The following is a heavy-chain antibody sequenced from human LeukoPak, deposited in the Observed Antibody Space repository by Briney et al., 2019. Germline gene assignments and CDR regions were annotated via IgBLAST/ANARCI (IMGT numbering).Heavy chain of an antibody. Sequence: SETLSLTCDVSGASFSTYYWSWIRQSPEKGLEWIGEVNHSGYTNYNPSLKGRVTISVDTSKNQFSLKLSSVTAADTAVYYCARQLYGSDYWGQGTRVTVSS. D-gene: IGHD4-17*01. V-gene: IGHV4-34*01. CDR2: VNHSGYT. J-gene: IGHJ4*02. CDR3: ARQLYGSDY. CDR1: GASFSTYY.